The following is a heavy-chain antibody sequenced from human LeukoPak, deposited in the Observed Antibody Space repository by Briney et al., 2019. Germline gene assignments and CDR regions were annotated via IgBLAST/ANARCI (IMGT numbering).Heavy chain of an antibody. V-gene: IGHV1-2*02. J-gene: IGHJ3*02. D-gene: IGHD3-22*01. CDR1: GVTLTGYA. Sequence: ASVKVSCKASGVTLTGYALHWVEQAPGQGLEWMGWSKPNSGGTNYAQKFQGRVTMTRDTSISTAYMELSRLRSDDTAVYCCARDYYDSSGYLEAFDIWSQGTMVTVSS. CDR3: ARDYYDSSGYLEAFDI. CDR2: SKPNSGGT.